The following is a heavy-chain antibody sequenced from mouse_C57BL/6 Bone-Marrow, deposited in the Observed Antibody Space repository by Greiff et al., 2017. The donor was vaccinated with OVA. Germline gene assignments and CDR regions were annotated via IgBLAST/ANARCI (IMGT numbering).Heavy chain of an antibody. D-gene: IGHD2-4*01. Sequence: VQLQQPGAELVKPGASVKLSCKASGYTFTSYWMHWVKQRPGQGLEWIGMIHPNSGSTNYNEKFKSKATLTVDKSSSTAYMQLSSLTSEDSAVYFCGRPGGIFYDYGWVALWGQGALVTGSA. V-gene: IGHV1-64*01. CDR3: GRPGGIFYDYGWVAL. J-gene: IGHJ3*01. CDR2: IHPNSGST. CDR1: GYTFTSYW.